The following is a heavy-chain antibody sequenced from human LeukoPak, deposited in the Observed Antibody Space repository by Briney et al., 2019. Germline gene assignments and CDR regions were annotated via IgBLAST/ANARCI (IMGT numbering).Heavy chain of an antibody. Sequence: GGSLRLSCAASGFTFSSYAMHWVRQAPGKGLEWVSGISWNSGSIGYADSVKGRFTISRDNAKNSLYLQMNSLRAEDMALYYCAKETVGATALDYWGQGTLVTVSS. CDR2: ISWNSGSI. J-gene: IGHJ4*02. D-gene: IGHD1-26*01. V-gene: IGHV3-9*03. CDR1: GFTFSSYA. CDR3: AKETVGATALDY.